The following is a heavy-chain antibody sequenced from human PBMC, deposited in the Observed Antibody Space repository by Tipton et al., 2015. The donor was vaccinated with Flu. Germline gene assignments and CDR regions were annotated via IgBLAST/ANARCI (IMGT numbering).Heavy chain of an antibody. CDR2: TFHSGNA. CDR1: GDSIRSSNYY. Sequence: TLSLTCGVSGDSIRSSNYYWGWIRQPPGKGLEWIGNTFHSGNAYLNPSLKSRVTISIDTSRNQFSLKMSSVTAADTAVYYCARRDYSNYVSEPRNWFDLWGQGTPVTVSS. CDR3: ARRDYSNYVSEPRNWFDL. D-gene: IGHD4-11*01. J-gene: IGHJ5*02. V-gene: IGHV4-38-2*01.